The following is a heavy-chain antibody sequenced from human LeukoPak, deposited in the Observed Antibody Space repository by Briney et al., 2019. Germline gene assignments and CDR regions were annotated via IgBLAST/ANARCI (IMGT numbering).Heavy chain of an antibody. CDR1: GYTFTSYD. J-gene: IGHJ1*01. D-gene: IGHD2-15*01. CDR3: ARGPPPCRSGDSCYSFLYFHH. V-gene: IGHV1-8*01. CDR2: MNPNSGNT. Sequence: ASVKVSCKASGYTFTSYDINWVRQATGQGLEWMGWMNPNSGNTGSAQKFQGRVTMTRNTSIRTAYMELSTLRSEDTAVYYCARGPPPCRSGDSCYSFLYFHHWGQGTLVTVSS.